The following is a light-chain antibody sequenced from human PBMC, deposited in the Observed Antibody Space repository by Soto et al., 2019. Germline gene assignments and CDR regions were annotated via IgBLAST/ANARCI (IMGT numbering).Light chain of an antibody. CDR3: CSYAGSYSLL. V-gene: IGLV2-14*03. CDR2: GVT. J-gene: IGLJ2*01. CDR1: HNDIGTYDY. Sequence: QSALTQPTSVSGSPGQSITISCTGNHNDIGTYDYVSWYQQHPGRAPRLLIYGVTTRPSGISDRFSASKSGLTASLTISGLQAEDEADYHCCSYAGSYSLLFGGGTKLTVL.